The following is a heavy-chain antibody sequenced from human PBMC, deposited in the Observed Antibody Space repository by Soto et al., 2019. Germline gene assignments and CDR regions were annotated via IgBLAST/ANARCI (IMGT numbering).Heavy chain of an antibody. CDR3: AKDMVRGVIIPIQGFDY. J-gene: IGHJ4*02. CDR2: ISWNSGSI. D-gene: IGHD3-10*01. Sequence: EVQLVESGGGLVQPGRSLRLSCAASGFTFDDYAMHWVRQAPGKGLEWVSGISWNSGSIGYADSVKGRFTISRDNAKNSLYLQMNSLRAEDTALYYCAKDMVRGVIIPIQGFDYWGQGTLVTVSS. CDR1: GFTFDDYA. V-gene: IGHV3-9*01.